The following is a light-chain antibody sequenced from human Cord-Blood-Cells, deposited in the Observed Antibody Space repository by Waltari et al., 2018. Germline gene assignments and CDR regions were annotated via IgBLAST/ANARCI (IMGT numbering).Light chain of an antibody. CDR2: AAS. CDR3: QQYYSYPWT. V-gene: IGKV1-8*01. CDR1: QGISSY. Sequence: AIRMTQSPSSLSASTGDRVTITCRASQGISSYLAWYQQKPGKAPKLLIYAASTWQSGVPSRFRGSGSGTDFTLTISCLQSEDLATYYCQQYYSYPWTFGQGTKVEIK. J-gene: IGKJ1*01.